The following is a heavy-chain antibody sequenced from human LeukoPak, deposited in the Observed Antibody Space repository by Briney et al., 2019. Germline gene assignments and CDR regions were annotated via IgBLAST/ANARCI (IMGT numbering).Heavy chain of an antibody. CDR3: ARAPGYSSSWYL. V-gene: IGHV4-59*01. D-gene: IGHD6-13*01. CDR2: IYYSGST. J-gene: IGHJ5*02. Sequence: PSETLSLTCTVSGGSISSYYWSWIRQPPGKGLEWIGYIYYSGSTNYNPSLKSRVTISVDTSKNQFSLKLSSVTAADTVVYYCARAPGYSSSWYLWGQGTLVTVSS. CDR1: GGSISSYY.